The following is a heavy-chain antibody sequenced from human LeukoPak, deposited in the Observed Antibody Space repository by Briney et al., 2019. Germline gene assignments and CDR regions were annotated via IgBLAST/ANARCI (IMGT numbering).Heavy chain of an antibody. D-gene: IGHD1-20*01. V-gene: IGHV3-23*01. CDR3: AKYRSGSSNWNEPFDF. Sequence: PGGSLRLSCAASQFTFSNYAMSWVRQAPGKGLEWVSAISGSGNTTYFGDSVTGRFTISRDNPKNTVYLQMNSLSAEDTAVYYCAKYRSGSSNWNEPFDFWGQGTMVTVSS. CDR2: ISGSGNTT. J-gene: IGHJ3*01. CDR1: QFTFSNYA.